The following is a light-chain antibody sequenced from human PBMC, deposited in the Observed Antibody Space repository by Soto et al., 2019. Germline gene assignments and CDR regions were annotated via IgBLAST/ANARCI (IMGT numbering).Light chain of an antibody. CDR1: TIENKS. V-gene: IGLV3-21*02. CDR2: DDD. J-gene: IGLJ2*01. CDR3: QVWESSREHVL. Sequence: SYELPQPHSVSVAPGQTAWLPFGGNTIENKSVHCYQQKPGQAPVLVVYDDDDRPSGIPARFSGSNPGHTTTLTSSRVEAGDEADYYCQVWESSREHVLFGGGTKLTVL.